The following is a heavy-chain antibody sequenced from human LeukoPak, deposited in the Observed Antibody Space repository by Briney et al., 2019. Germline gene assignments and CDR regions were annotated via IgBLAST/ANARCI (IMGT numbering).Heavy chain of an antibody. J-gene: IGHJ4*02. V-gene: IGHV3-21*01. Sequence: GGSLRLSCAASRFTFSSYSMNWVRQAARKGLEWVSSITSSGAYKNYADSVKGRFTISRDNAKNSLYLQMNSLRAEDTAVYYCARDTSGQDWGQGTLVTVSS. CDR1: RFTFSSYS. CDR2: ITSSGAYK. D-gene: IGHD5-12*01. CDR3: ARDTSGQD.